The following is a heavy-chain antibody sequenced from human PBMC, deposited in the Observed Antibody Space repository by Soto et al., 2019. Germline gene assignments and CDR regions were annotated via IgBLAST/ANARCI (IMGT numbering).Heavy chain of an antibody. CDR2: IRSKAYGGTT. V-gene: IGHV3-49*03. CDR1: GFTFGDYA. D-gene: IGHD3-3*01. J-gene: IGHJ6*03. Sequence: GSLRLSCTASGFTFGDYAMSWFRQAPGKGLEWVGFIRSKAYGGTTEYAASVKGRFTISRDDSKSIAYLQMNSLKTEDTAVYYCTRERRITIFGVVTRYYYMDVWGKGTTVTVSS. CDR3: TRERRITIFGVVTRYYYMDV.